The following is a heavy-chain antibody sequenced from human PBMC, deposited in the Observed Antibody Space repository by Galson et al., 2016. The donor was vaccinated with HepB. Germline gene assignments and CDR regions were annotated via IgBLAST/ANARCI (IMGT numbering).Heavy chain of an antibody. J-gene: IGHJ3*02. D-gene: IGHD6-13*01. Sequence: GTGLEWVSVLYSDGTTKYADSVKGRFIISRDNSKNTLYLQMNSLRAEDTAVYYCASCMGWYGMCAFEIWGQGTMVTVSS. CDR3: ASCMGWYGMCAFEI. V-gene: IGHV3-66*01. CDR2: LYSDGTT.